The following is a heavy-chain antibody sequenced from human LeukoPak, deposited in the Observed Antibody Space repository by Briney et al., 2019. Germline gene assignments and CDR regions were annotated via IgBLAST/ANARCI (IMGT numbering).Heavy chain of an antibody. CDR1: GGSISSYY. CDR2: IYYSGST. V-gene: IGHV4-59*01. Sequence: PSETLSLTCTVSGGSISSYYWSWIRQPPGKGLEWIGYIYYSGSTNYNPSPKSRVTISVDTSKNQFSLKLSSVTAADTAVYYCARSRDGYNPWDYWGQGTLVTVSS. D-gene: IGHD5-24*01. CDR3: ARSRDGYNPWDY. J-gene: IGHJ4*02.